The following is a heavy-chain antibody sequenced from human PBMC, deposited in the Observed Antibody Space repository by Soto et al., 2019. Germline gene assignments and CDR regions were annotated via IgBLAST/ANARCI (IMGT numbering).Heavy chain of an antibody. Sequence: QVQLQESGPGLMKPSGTLSLTCAVSGGSITSNWWSWVRQPPGKGLEWIAEIFHTGSANYNPSLSGRLTLTMDKSRSHLSLHLSSGTAADTAVYYCARHIAVSGTGGFAHWGQGTLVTVSS. CDR2: IFHTGSA. D-gene: IGHD2-21*01. CDR1: GGSITSNW. J-gene: IGHJ4*02. V-gene: IGHV4-4*02. CDR3: ARHIAVSGTGGFAH.